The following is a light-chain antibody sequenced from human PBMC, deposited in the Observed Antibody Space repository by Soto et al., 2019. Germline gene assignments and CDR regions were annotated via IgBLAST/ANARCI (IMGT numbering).Light chain of an antibody. Sequence: QSVLTQPPSASATPGQRVTISCSGSSSNIGSNYVYWYQQLPRTAPKLLIYRQSQRPSGVPDRFSGSKSGASASLAISGLRSEAEAEYYCASWDDSLSGWVFGGGTKVTVL. CDR2: RQS. V-gene: IGLV1-47*01. CDR1: SSNIGSNY. CDR3: ASWDDSLSGWV. J-gene: IGLJ2*01.